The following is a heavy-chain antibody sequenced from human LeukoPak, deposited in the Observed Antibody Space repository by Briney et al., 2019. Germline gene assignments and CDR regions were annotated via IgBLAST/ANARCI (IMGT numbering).Heavy chain of an antibody. CDR1: GFTLSSYS. CDR2: ISSSSSYI. J-gene: IGHJ3*02. Sequence: GGSLRLSCAASGFTLSSYSMNWVRQAPGKGLEWVSSISSSSSYIYYADSVKGRFTISRDNAKNSLYLQMNSLRAEDTAVYYCARGGGFYYYDSSGPDAFDIWGQGTMVTVSS. V-gene: IGHV3-21*01. D-gene: IGHD3-22*01. CDR3: ARGGGFYYYDSSGPDAFDI.